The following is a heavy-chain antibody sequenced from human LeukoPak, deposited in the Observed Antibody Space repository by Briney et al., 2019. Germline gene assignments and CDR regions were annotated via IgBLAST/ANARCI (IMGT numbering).Heavy chain of an antibody. J-gene: IGHJ6*03. Sequence: SETLSLTCTVSGGSISSRPYYWGWVRQPPGKGLEWIGSIYYSGSTYYNPSLKSRVTISVDTSKNQFSLELSSVTAADTAVYYCARVEEGYGSGRRENYYYYYMDVWGKGTTVTISS. CDR2: IYYSGST. CDR3: ARVEEGYGSGRRENYYYYYMDV. D-gene: IGHD3-10*01. CDR1: GGSISSRPYY. V-gene: IGHV4-39*07.